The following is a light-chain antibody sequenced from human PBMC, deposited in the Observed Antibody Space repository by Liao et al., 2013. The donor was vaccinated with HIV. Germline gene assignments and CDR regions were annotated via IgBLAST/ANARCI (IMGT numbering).Light chain of an antibody. CDR3: QAWDSNSWV. Sequence: SYELTQPPSVSVSPGQTASISCSGDNLEDKYASWYQQRPGQSPVLVIYEDNKRPSGIPERFSGSNSGNAATLTISGTQAMDEADYYCQAWDSNSWVFGGGTELTVL. V-gene: IGLV3-1*01. CDR2: EDN. J-gene: IGLJ3*02. CDR1: NLEDKY.